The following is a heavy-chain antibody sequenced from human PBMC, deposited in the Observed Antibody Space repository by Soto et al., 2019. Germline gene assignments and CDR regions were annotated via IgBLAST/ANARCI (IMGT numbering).Heavy chain of an antibody. CDR2: INSDGSST. CDR1: GFTFSSCW. CDR3: ERDREVVTAILGY. Sequence: GGSLSLSCPASGFTFSSCWVHWVRQAPGKGLVWVSRINSDGSSTSYADSVKGRFTISRDNAKNTLYLQMNSLRVEDTAVYYCERDREVVTAILGYWGQGTLVTVSS. D-gene: IGHD2-21*02. V-gene: IGHV3-74*01. J-gene: IGHJ4*02.